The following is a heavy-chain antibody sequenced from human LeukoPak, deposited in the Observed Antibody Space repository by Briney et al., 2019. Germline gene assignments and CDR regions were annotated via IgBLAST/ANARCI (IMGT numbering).Heavy chain of an antibody. V-gene: IGHV3-48*03. CDR3: ARDNKYSLGAFDI. Sequence: GGSLRLSCAASGFTFSSYEMNWVRQAPGKGLEWVSYISSSGSTIYYADSVKGRFIISRDNAKNSLYLQMNSLRAEDTAGYYCARDNKYSLGAFDIWGQGTMVTVSS. J-gene: IGHJ3*02. CDR1: GFTFSSYE. D-gene: IGHD5-18*01. CDR2: ISSSGSTI.